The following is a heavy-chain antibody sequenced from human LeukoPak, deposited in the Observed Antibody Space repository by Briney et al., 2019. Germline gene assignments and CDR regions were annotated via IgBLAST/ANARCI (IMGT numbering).Heavy chain of an antibody. D-gene: IGHD1-26*01. CDR1: GFTFSSYG. V-gene: IGHV3-64D*09. J-gene: IGHJ4*02. CDR2: ISNKGGST. Sequence: GGPLRLSCSASGFTFSSYGMHWVRQAPGKGLEYVSGISNKGGSTYYADSVKGRFTISRDNSKNTLHLQMSSLRADDTAVYYCVKSGTWADFDSWGQGTLVTVSS. CDR3: VKSGTWADFDS.